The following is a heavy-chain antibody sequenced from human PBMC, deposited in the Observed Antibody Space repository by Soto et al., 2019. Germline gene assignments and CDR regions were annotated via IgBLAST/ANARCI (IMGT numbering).Heavy chain of an antibody. CDR3: ASSTLRYFDWYPLSLGTFDY. V-gene: IGHV3-23*01. Sequence: PGGSLRLSCAASGFTFSSYAMSWVRQAPGKGLEWVSAISGSGGSTYYADSVKGRFTISRDNSKNTLYLQMNSLRAEDTAVYYCASSTLRYFDWYPLSLGTFDYWCQGTLVTVAS. D-gene: IGHD3-9*01. CDR1: GFTFSSYA. J-gene: IGHJ4*02. CDR2: ISGSGGST.